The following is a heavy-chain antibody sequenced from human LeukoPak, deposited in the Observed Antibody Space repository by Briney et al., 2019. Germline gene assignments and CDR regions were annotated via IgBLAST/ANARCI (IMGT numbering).Heavy chain of an antibody. CDR3: ARYDSSGYEGLDY. D-gene: IGHD3-22*01. V-gene: IGHV3-9*01. CDR2: ISWNSGSI. CDR1: GFAFDDYA. J-gene: IGHJ4*02. Sequence: PGRSLRLSCAASGFAFDDYAMHWVRQAPGKGLEWVSHISWNSGSIGYVDSVKGRFTISRDNAKNSLYLQMNSLRAEDTALYYCARYDSSGYEGLDYWGQGTLVTVSS.